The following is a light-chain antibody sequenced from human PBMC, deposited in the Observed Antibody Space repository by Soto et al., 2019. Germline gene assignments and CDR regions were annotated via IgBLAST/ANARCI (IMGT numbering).Light chain of an antibody. V-gene: IGLV2-23*02. CDR1: SSDVGSYDL. CDR3: CSSAGGGTYV. Sequence: QSVLTQPASVSGSPGQSIAISCTGTSSDVGSYDLVSWYQQHPGKAPKLMIYEVTKRPSGVSSRFSGSKSGNTASLTISGLQAEDDADYYCCSSAGGGTYVFGTGTQVTV. J-gene: IGLJ1*01. CDR2: EVT.